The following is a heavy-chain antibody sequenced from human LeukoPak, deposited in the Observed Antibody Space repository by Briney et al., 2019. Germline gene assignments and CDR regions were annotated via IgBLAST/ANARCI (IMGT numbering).Heavy chain of an antibody. CDR2: MNPNSGNT. Sequence: ASVKVSCTASGYTLTRYDINWARQATGQGLEWRAWMNPNSGNTGYAQTFPGRVTMTRTTSISTAYMELSSLRSEDTAVYYCARGRAGVAARSRSYYFDYWGQGTLVTVSS. CDR1: GYTLTRYD. V-gene: IGHV1-8*01. J-gene: IGHJ4*02. CDR3: ARGRAGVAARSRSYYFDY. D-gene: IGHD6-6*01.